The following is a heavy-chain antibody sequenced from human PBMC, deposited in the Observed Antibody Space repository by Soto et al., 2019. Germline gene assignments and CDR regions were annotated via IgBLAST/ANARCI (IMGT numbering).Heavy chain of an antibody. Sequence: QVQLVESGGGVVQPGRSLRLSCAASGFTFSSYGMHWVRQAPGKGLEWVAVIWYDGSNKYYADSVKGRFTISRDNSKNTLYLKMNSLRAEDTAVYYCARSSRAVAEELVDYWGQGTLVTVSS. V-gene: IGHV3-33*01. D-gene: IGHD6-19*01. CDR3: ARSSRAVAEELVDY. CDR1: GFTFSSYG. J-gene: IGHJ4*02. CDR2: IWYDGSNK.